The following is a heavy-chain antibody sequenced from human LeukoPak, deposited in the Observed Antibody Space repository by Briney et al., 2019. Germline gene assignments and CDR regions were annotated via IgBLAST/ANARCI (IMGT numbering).Heavy chain of an antibody. Sequence: SETLSLTCTVSGGSISSSSYYWGWIRQPPGKGLEWIGSIYYSGSTYYNPSLKSRVTISVDTSKNQFSLKLSSVTAADTAVYYCARAVVPDNYYYYYGMDVWGQGTTVTVSS. D-gene: IGHD2-2*01. V-gene: IGHV4-39*07. CDR1: GGSISSSSYY. CDR2: IYYSGST. CDR3: ARAVVPDNYYYYYGMDV. J-gene: IGHJ6*02.